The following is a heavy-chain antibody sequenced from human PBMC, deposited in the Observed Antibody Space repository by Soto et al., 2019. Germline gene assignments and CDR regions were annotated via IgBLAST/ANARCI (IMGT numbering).Heavy chain of an antibody. D-gene: IGHD2-2*01. V-gene: IGHV5-51*01. CDR3: ARHGGRLIAPAY. Sequence: GESLKISCEASGYSFTSYWIGWVRQMPGKGLEWMGIIYPGDSDTRYSPSFQGQVAMSVDKSISTAYLQWNSLKASDTAMYYCARHGGRLIAPAYWGQGTLVTVSS. CDR2: IYPGDSDT. CDR1: GYSFTSYW. J-gene: IGHJ4*02.